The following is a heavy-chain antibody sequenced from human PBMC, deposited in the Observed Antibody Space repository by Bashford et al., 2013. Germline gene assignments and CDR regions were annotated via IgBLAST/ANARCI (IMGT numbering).Heavy chain of an antibody. J-gene: IGHJ6*02. CDR3: ARGYCSSVSCWDQFYFYAVDV. D-gene: IGHD2-2*01. Sequence: VRQAPGKGLEWVAVLSYDGSKKYYADSVKGRFTISRDNAKNSLFLQMNSLRAEDTAVYYCARGYCSSVSCWDQFYFYAVDVWGQGTTVTVSS. V-gene: IGHV3-30*04. CDR2: LSYDGSKK.